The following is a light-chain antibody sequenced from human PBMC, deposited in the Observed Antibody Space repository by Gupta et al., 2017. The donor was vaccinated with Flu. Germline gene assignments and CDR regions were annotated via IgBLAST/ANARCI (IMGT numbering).Light chain of an antibody. CDR3: SSYAGSNDLWV. CDR2: QVT. Sequence: IIYQVTKRPSGVPDRFSGSKSGNTASLTVSGLQPEDEADYSCSSYAGSNDLWVFGGGTKLTVL. J-gene: IGLJ3*02. V-gene: IGLV2-8*01.